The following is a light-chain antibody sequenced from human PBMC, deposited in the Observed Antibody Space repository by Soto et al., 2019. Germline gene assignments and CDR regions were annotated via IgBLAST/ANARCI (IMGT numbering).Light chain of an antibody. V-gene: IGLV3-21*02. Sequence: ELTQPPSVSVSPGQTARITCSGDALPKQYAYWYQQKPGQAPVVVVYDDSDRPSGIPERFSGSNSGNTATLTISRVEAGDEADYYCQVWDSSSDHYVFGTGTKVTVL. CDR3: QVWDSSSDHYV. CDR1: ALPKQY. J-gene: IGLJ1*01. CDR2: DDS.